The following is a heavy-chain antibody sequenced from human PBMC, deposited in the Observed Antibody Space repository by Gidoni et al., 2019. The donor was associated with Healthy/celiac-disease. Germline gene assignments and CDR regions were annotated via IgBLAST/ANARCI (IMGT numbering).Heavy chain of an antibody. D-gene: IGHD3-22*01. J-gene: IGHJ4*02. CDR2: ISSSSSTI. Sequence: EVQLVESGGGLVQPGGSLRLSCAASGFTFSSYSMNWVRQAPGKGLEWVSYISSSSSTIYYADSVKGRFTISRDNAKNSLYLQMNSLRDEDTAVYYCARDGPYYYDSSGYYFDYWGQGTLVTVSS. CDR3: ARDGPYYYDSSGYYFDY. V-gene: IGHV3-48*02. CDR1: GFTFSSYS.